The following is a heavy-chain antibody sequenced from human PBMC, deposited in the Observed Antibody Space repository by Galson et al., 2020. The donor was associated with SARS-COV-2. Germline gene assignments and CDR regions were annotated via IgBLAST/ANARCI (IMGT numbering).Heavy chain of an antibody. V-gene: IGHV3-74*01. D-gene: IGHD3-10*01. CDR1: GFTINSNW. Sequence: TGGSLRLSCAASGFTINSNWMHWVRQAPGKWLISISRISSDGSETRYADSVKGRFIISRDNTKNTVHLQMNSLRADDTAVYDCATLWFGDPLDYWGQGTLVTVSS. J-gene: IGHJ4*02. CDR2: ISSDGSET. CDR3: ATLWFGDPLDY.